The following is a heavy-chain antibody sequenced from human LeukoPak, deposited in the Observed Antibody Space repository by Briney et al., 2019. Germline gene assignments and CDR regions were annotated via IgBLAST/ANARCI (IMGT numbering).Heavy chain of an antibody. CDR3: AKDHPDWFDP. CDR2: LHSDGTST. J-gene: IGHJ5*02. Sequence: PGGSLRLSCAASGFTLSNYWMHWVRQAPGKGLVWVSRLHSDGTSTSYADSVRGRFTISRDNARNTLYLQMNSLRAEDTAVYYCAKDHPDWFDPWGQGTLVTVSS. CDR1: GFTLSNYW. V-gene: IGHV3-74*01.